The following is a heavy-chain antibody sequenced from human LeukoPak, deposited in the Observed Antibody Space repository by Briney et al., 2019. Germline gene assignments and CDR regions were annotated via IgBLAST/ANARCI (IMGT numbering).Heavy chain of an antibody. CDR1: GYTFTSYY. V-gene: IGHV1-46*01. D-gene: IGHD3-22*01. CDR2: INPSGGST. Sequence: GASVKVSCKASGYTFTSYYMHWVRQAPGQGLEWMGIINPSGGSTSYAQKFQGRVTMSRDTSTSTVYMELSSLRAEDTAVYYCARPRYGSGYYDYWGQGTLVTVSS. J-gene: IGHJ4*02. CDR3: ARPRYGSGYYDY.